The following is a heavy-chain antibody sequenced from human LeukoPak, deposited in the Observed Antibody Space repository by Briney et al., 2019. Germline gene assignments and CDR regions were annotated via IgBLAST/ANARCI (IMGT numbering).Heavy chain of an antibody. V-gene: IGHV4-39*01. Sequence: KSSETLSLTCTVSGGSISSSRYSWGWIRQSPGRDLEWLGSIFYSGSTYYNPSLKSRVTISIHTSKNQFSLKLSSVTAADTAVYYCARHLLYYDILTGHYFDYWGQGTLVTVSS. CDR1: GGSISSSRYS. CDR2: IFYSGST. J-gene: IGHJ4*02. D-gene: IGHD3-9*01. CDR3: ARHLLYYDILTGHYFDY.